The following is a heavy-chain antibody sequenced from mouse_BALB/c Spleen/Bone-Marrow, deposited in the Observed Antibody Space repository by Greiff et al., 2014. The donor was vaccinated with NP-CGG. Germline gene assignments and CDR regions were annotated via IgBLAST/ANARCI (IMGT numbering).Heavy chain of an antibody. CDR1: GYAFSSYW. Sequence: QVQLKQSGAELVRPGSSVKTSCKASGYAFSSYWMNWVQQRPGQGLEWIGQIYPGDGDINYNGKFKGKATLTADKSSGTAYMQFSSLTSEDSAVYFCARGDFDFEAWFTYWGRGTLVTVSA. CDR2: IYPGDGDI. J-gene: IGHJ3*01. D-gene: IGHD2-4*01. CDR3: ARGDFDFEAWFTY. V-gene: IGHV1-80*01.